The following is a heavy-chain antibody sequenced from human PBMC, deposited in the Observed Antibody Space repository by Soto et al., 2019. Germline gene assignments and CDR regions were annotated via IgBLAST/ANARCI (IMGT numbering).Heavy chain of an antibody. D-gene: IGHD4-17*01. CDR1: GYTFTSYD. CDR3: ARGHRWDYGDANGDWFDP. J-gene: IGHJ5*02. CDR2: MNPNSGNT. V-gene: IGHV1-8*01. Sequence: GASVKVSCKASGYTFTSYDINWVRQATGQGLEWMGWMNPNSGNTGYAQKFQGRVTMTRNTSISTAYMELSSLRSEDTAVYYCARGHRWDYGDANGDWFDPWGQGTLVTVS.